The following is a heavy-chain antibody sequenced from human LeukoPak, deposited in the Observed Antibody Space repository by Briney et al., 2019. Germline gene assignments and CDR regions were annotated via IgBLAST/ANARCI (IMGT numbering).Heavy chain of an antibody. V-gene: IGHV3-69-1*01. CDR3: ARRGVQGYMDV. D-gene: IGHD1-26*01. J-gene: IGHJ6*03. CDR2: INGAGVT. CDR1: GFSVIDHF. Sequence: GGSLRLSCAASGFSVIDHFMHWVRQAPGEGLQWVSTINGAGVTYYAASVKGRFTISRDRVKNTVSLQMNNLRADDTAVYFCARRGVQGYMDVWGKGTTVTVSS.